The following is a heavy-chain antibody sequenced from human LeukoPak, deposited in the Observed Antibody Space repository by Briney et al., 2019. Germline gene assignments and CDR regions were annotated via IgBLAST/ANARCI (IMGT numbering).Heavy chain of an antibody. CDR1: GGSISSYY. CDR2: INHSGST. D-gene: IGHD6-13*01. J-gene: IGHJ5*02. CDR3: ARGLVWNWFDP. Sequence: PSETLSLTCTVSGGSISSYYWSWIRQPPGKGLEWIGEINHSGSTNYNPSLKSRVTISVDTSKNQFSLKLSSVTAADTAVYYCARGLVWNWFDPWGQGTLVTVSS. V-gene: IGHV4-34*01.